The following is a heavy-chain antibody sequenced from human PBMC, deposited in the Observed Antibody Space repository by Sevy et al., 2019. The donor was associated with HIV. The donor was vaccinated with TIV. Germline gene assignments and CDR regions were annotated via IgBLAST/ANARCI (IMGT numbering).Heavy chain of an antibody. Sequence: GGSLRLSCAASGFTFSSYSMNWVRRAPGKGLEWVSSISGLSNYIYYADSVQGRFTISRDNAKNSLYLQMNSLTDEDTAVYYCARDETWDAFDIWGQGTMVTVSS. J-gene: IGHJ3*02. V-gene: IGHV3-21*01. CDR3: ARDETWDAFDI. CDR1: GFTFSSYS. CDR2: ISGLSNYI.